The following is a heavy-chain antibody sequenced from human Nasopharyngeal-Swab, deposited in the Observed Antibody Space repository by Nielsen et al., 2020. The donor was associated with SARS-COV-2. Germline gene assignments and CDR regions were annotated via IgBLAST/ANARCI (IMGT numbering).Heavy chain of an antibody. D-gene: IGHD3-16*02. CDR2: ISSSSSYT. CDR3: ARGVWGSYRVIAKGYYYYMDV. J-gene: IGHJ6*03. V-gene: IGHV3-11*06. Sequence: WIRQPPGKGLEWVSYISSSSSYTNYADSVKGRFTISRDNAKNSLYLQMNSLRAEDTAVYYCARGVWGSYRVIAKGYYYYMDVWGKGTTVTVSS.